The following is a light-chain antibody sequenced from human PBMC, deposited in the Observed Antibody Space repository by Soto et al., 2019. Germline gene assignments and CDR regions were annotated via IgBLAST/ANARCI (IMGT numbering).Light chain of an antibody. CDR1: SSNIGAGYY. V-gene: IGLV1-40*01. Sequence: QSVLTQPPPVSGAPGQRVTISCTGSSSNIGAGYYVHWYQHPPGKAPKLLIYGNTNRRSGVPDRFSGSKSGTSASLAITGLQAEDEDDYYCQFYDRSLSASYVFGGGTNLTVL. J-gene: IGLJ2*01. CDR3: QFYDRSLSASYV. CDR2: GNT.